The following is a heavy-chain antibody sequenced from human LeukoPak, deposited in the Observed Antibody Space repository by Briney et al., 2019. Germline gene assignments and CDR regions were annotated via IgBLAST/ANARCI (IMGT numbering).Heavy chain of an antibody. CDR1: GGSISSGDYY. V-gene: IGHV4-30-4*01. Sequence: PSETLSLTCTVSGGSISSGDYYGSWIRQPPGKGLEWIGYIYYSGTTYYNPSLKSRVSMSVDTSKNQFSLKLNSVTAADTAVYYCVGDALYSSTWYPGPWGQGTLVTVSS. D-gene: IGHD6-13*01. CDR3: VGDALYSSTWYPGP. J-gene: IGHJ5*02. CDR2: IYYSGTT.